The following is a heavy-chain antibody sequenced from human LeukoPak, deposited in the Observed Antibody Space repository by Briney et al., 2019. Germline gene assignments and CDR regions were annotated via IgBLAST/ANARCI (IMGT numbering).Heavy chain of an antibody. D-gene: IGHD2-15*01. CDR2: ISSSSSYI. V-gene: IGHV3-21*01. CDR3: ARDRASAPWSGGSCYLDY. Sequence: GGSLRLSCAASGFTFSSYSMNWVRQAPGKGLEWVSSISSSSSYIYYADSVKGRFTISRDNAKNSLYLQMNSLRAEDTAVYYCARDRASAPWSGGSCYLDYWGQGTLVT. J-gene: IGHJ4*02. CDR1: GFTFSSYS.